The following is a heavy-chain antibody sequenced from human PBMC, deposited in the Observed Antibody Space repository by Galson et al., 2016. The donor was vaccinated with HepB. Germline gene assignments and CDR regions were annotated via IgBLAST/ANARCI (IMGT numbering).Heavy chain of an antibody. D-gene: IGHD2-15*01. V-gene: IGHV3-23*01. CDR1: GFTFSSYA. Sequence: SLRLSCAASGFTFSSYAMRWVRQAPGKGLEWVSSLSYSGASTYYADSVRGRFTLSRDNSKKTLYLQMNSLRAEDTAIYYCAKAVAEGGGLDYWGQGTLVTVSS. CDR2: LSYSGAST. CDR3: AKAVAEGGGLDY. J-gene: IGHJ4*02.